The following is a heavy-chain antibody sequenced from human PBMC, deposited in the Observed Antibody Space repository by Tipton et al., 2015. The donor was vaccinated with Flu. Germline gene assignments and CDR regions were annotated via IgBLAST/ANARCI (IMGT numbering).Heavy chain of an antibody. D-gene: IGHD3-3*01. CDR3: ARGYDFWSGYQHPVGGMDV. CDR1: GFTFSSYD. V-gene: IGHV3-13*01. J-gene: IGHJ6*02. Sequence: SLRLSCAASGFTFSSYDMHWVRQATGKGLEWVSAIGTAGDTYYPGSVKGRFTISRENAKSSLYLQMNSLRAGDTAVYYCARGYDFWSGYQHPVGGMDVWGQGTTVTVSS. CDR2: IGTAGDT.